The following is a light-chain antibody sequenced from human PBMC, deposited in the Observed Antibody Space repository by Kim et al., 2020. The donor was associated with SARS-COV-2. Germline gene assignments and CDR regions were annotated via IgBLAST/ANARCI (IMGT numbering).Light chain of an antibody. V-gene: IGKV1-27*01. CDR1: QDIKNY. CDR2: AAS. Sequence: ASVGARVTITCRASQDIKNYLAWYQQKPGKVPELLIYAASTLQSGVSSRFSGSASGTGFTLTIDNLQPEDVATYYCQKYYGAPFTFGPGTKVDIK. J-gene: IGKJ3*01. CDR3: QKYYGAPFT.